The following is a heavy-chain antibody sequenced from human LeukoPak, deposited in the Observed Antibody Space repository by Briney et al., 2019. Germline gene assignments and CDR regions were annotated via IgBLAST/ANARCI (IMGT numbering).Heavy chain of an antibody. V-gene: IGHV4-39*01. CDR2: IYYTGST. CDR3: ARQVSRSSGYYYYWYFDL. CDR1: DGSISNSTYY. Sequence: SETLSLTCTVSDGSISNSTYYWGWIRQPPGKGLEWIGSIYYTGSTYYNPSLKSRVTISVDTSKNQFSLKLSSVTAADTAVYYCARQVSRSSGYYYYWYFDLWGRGTLVTVSS. J-gene: IGHJ2*01. D-gene: IGHD3-22*01.